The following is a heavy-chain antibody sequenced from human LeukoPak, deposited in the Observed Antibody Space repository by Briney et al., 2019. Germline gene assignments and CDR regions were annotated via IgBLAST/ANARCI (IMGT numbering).Heavy chain of an antibody. V-gene: IGHV3-21*01. CDR2: ISSSSGYI. Sequence: PGGSLRLSCAASGFTFSSYSMNWVRQAPGKGLEWVSSISSSSGYIYYADSVKGRFTISRDNAKNSLYLQMNSLRAEDTAVYYCAREGPFSSGGYYFDYWGQGTLVTVSS. CDR1: GFTFSSYS. CDR3: AREGPFSSGGYYFDY. J-gene: IGHJ4*02. D-gene: IGHD2-15*01.